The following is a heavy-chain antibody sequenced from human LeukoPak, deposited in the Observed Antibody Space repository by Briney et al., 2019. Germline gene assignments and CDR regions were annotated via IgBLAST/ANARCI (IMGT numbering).Heavy chain of an antibody. CDR2: IIPIFGTA. CDR3: ASGVGDGYNWFFDY. D-gene: IGHD5-24*01. J-gene: IGHJ4*02. CDR1: GGTFSSYA. Sequence: GASVKVSCKASGGTFSSYAISWVRQAPGQGLEWMGGIIPIFGTANYAQKFQGRVTITADESRSTGYMDLSSLRSEDTAVYYCASGVGDGYNWFFDYWGQGTLVTVSS. V-gene: IGHV1-69*13.